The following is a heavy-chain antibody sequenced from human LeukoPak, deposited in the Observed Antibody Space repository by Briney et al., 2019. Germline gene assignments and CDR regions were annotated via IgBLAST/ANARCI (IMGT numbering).Heavy chain of an antibody. CDR2: IWYDGSNK. V-gene: IGHV3-33*01. J-gene: IGHJ4*02. CDR3: ARDPDSSSWYSRGFNFDY. D-gene: IGHD6-13*01. Sequence: PGGSLRLSCAASGFTFSSYGMHWVRQAPGKGLEWVAVIWYDGSNKYYADSVKGRFTISRDNSKNTLYLQMNSLRAEDTAVYYCARDPDSSSWYSRGFNFDYWGQGTLVTVSS. CDR1: GFTFSSYG.